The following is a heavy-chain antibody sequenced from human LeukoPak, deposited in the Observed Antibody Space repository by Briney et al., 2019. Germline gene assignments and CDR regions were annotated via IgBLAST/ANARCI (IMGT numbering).Heavy chain of an antibody. Sequence: GGSLRLSCAASGSTVSSNYMSWVRQAPGKGLEWVSVIYSDGRTYYADSVKGRFTISRDNSKNTLDLQMNSLGVEDTAVYYCAREISGGRYPWGYIDYWGQGTLVTVSS. V-gene: IGHV3-53*01. CDR2: IYSDGRT. D-gene: IGHD3-16*01. CDR1: GSTVSSNY. CDR3: AREISGGRYPWGYIDY. J-gene: IGHJ4*02.